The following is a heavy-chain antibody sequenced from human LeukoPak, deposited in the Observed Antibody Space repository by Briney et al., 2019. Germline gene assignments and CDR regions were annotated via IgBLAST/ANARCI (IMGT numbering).Heavy chain of an antibody. CDR3: ARGEGSMVFGELSDY. Sequence: GASVKVSCKASGYTFTGYYMHWVRQAPGQGLEWMGWINPNSGGTNYAQKFQGRVTMTRDTSISTAYMELSRLRSDDTAVYYCARGEGSMVFGELSDYWGQGTLVTVSS. J-gene: IGHJ4*02. CDR2: INPNSGGT. CDR1: GYTFTGYY. D-gene: IGHD3-10*01. V-gene: IGHV1-2*02.